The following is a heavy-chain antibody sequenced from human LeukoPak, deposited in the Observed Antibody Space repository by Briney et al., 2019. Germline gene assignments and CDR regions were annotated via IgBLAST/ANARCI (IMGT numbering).Heavy chain of an antibody. J-gene: IGHJ6*03. V-gene: IGHV1-2*06. CDR2: INPKSGGT. D-gene: IGHD1-14*01. Sequence: VASVKVSCKASGYTFTDYYIHWMRQAPGQGLEWMGRINPKSGGTNYAQKFQGRVTMTRDTSIATAYMELNNLRSDDTAAFYCARSWTKTNYHYMDVWAKGTTVTVS. CDR1: GYTFTDYY. CDR3: ARSWTKTNYHYMDV.